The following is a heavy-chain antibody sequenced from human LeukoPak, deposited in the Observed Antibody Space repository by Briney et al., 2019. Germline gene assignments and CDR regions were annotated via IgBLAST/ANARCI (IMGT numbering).Heavy chain of an antibody. V-gene: IGHV3-21*01. Sequence: GGSLRLSCAASGFTFSSYSMNWVRQAPGKGLGWVSSISSSSSYIYYADSVKGRFTISRDNAKNSLYLQMNSLRAEDTAVYYCARDQTNYDFWSGYFEYFQHWGQGTLVTVSS. D-gene: IGHD3-3*01. CDR1: GFTFSSYS. CDR2: ISSSSSYI. J-gene: IGHJ1*01. CDR3: ARDQTNYDFWSGYFEYFQH.